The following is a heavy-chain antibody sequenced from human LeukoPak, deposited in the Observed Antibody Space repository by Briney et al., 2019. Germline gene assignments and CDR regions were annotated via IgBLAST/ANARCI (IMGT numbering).Heavy chain of an antibody. CDR3: ARDSNRYRDAFDI. CDR1: GVPISSYY. V-gene: IGHV4-59*01. CDR2: VYYNGNT. J-gene: IGHJ3*02. Sequence: SETLSLTCLVSGVPISSYYWSWIRQAPGRGPEYIGNVYYNGNTNYNPSLKSRVAISVDASKNQFSLKVDSVTTADTAVYYCARDSNRYRDAFDIWGQGTMVTVSS. D-gene: IGHD2-2*02.